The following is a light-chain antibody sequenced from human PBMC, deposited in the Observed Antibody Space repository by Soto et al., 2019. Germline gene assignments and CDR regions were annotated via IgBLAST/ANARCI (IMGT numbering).Light chain of an antibody. CDR1: QSVSSN. J-gene: IGKJ1*01. Sequence: EIVLTQSPATLSLSPGERATLSCRASQSVSSNLAWYQQKPGQAPRLLIYGASSRATGVPARFSGSGSGTEFTLTISSLQSGDFAVYYCQQHDNWPSTFGQGTKVDIK. V-gene: IGKV3-15*01. CDR2: GAS. CDR3: QQHDNWPST.